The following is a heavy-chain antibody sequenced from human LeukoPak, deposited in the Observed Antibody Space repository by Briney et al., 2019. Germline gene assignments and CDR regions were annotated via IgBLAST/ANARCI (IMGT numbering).Heavy chain of an antibody. Sequence: SETLSLTCTVSGVSISSYYWSWIRQPPGKGLEWIGYIYYSGSTNYNPSLKSRVTISVDTSKNQFSLKLSSVTAADTAVYYCARQAISNLAFDYWGQGTLVTVSS. CDR3: ARQAISNLAFDY. J-gene: IGHJ4*02. CDR2: IYYSGST. V-gene: IGHV4-59*08. CDR1: GVSISSYY. D-gene: IGHD3-3*01.